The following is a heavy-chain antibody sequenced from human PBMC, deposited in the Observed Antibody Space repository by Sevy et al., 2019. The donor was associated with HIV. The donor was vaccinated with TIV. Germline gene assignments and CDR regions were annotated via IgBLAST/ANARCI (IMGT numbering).Heavy chain of an antibody. V-gene: IGHV4-59*13. Sequence: SETLSLTCSVSGGSMRNFYWSWIRQPPGKGLEWIGNIYYSGSTNYNPSLKSRVTMSVDTSKNQFSLKLSCVTAPDTAVDYCAGSGFLEWAGSTRGPRNWFDPWGQGTLVTVSS. J-gene: IGHJ5*02. D-gene: IGHD3-3*01. CDR3: AGSGFLEWAGSTRGPRNWFDP. CDR2: IYYSGST. CDR1: GGSMRNFY.